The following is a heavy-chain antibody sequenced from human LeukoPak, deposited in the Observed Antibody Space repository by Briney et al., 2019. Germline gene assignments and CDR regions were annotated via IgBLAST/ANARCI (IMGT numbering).Heavy chain of an antibody. CDR3: ARDDCGDACYPGGY. Sequence: ASVKVSCKASGYIFTKYVVHWVRQAPGQRPEWMGWIKAGNGDTKYSQNFQDRLTITRDTSASTVYMELSSLTSEDTALYYCARDDCGDACYPGGYWGQGTLVTVSS. CDR1: GYIFTKYV. V-gene: IGHV1-3*01. CDR2: IKAGNGDT. D-gene: IGHD2-21*02. J-gene: IGHJ4*02.